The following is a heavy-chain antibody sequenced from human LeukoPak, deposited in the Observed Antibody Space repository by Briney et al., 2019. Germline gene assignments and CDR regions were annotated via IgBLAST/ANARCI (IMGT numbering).Heavy chain of an antibody. CDR3: ARQSIVPTIPFDY. CDR2: INPISGDT. J-gene: IGHJ4*02. V-gene: IGHV1-2*02. CDR1: GYTFTGHY. D-gene: IGHD5-12*01. Sequence: SVKVSCEASGYTFTGHYMHWVRQAPGQGLEWMAWINPISGDTNSAQRFQGRVTMTRDTSINTVYLDLRRLTSDDTAVYYCARQSIVPTIPFDYWGQGTLVTVSS.